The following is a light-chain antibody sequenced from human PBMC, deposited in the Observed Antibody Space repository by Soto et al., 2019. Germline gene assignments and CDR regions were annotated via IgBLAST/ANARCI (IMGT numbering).Light chain of an antibody. V-gene: IGKV1-5*01. CDR3: QQYETFSGT. J-gene: IGKJ1*01. CDR2: DAS. Sequence: DIQRTQSPSTLAGAVGDRVTITCRASQSISSWLAWYQQKPGKAPKLLIYDASALPRGVPSRFSGSGSGTKFTLTIASLQPDDFATYYCQQYETFSGTFGPGTKVDIK. CDR1: QSISSW.